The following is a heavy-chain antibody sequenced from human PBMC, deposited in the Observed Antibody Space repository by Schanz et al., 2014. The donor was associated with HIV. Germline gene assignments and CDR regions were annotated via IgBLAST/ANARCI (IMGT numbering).Heavy chain of an antibody. Sequence: QVHLVQSGAEVKKPGSSVEVSCKASGYTFTSYDINWVRQAPGQGLEWMAWLKPNSGETKFARKFQGRVTMTRDTSISTAYMEMRRLRSDDTAVYYCARDVSVDCTGINNCYTRKWFDPWGQGTLVTVSS. CDR3: ARDVSVDCTGINNCYTRKWFDP. J-gene: IGHJ5*02. V-gene: IGHV1-2*02. D-gene: IGHD2-2*02. CDR1: GYTFTSYD. CDR2: LKPNSGET.